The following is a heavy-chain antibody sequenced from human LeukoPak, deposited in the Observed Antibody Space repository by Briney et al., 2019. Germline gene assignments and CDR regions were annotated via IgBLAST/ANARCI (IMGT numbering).Heavy chain of an antibody. CDR1: GFTFSTSG. CDR3: ASDGRRSGSYSNYFDY. J-gene: IGHJ4*02. CDR2: IRYDGSNT. V-gene: IGHV3-30*02. Sequence: GGSLRLSCAASGFTFSTSGMHWVRQAAGKGLEWVAFIRYDGSNTYYADSVKGRFTISRDNSKNTVFLQMNSLGPEVAALYYCASDGRRSGSYSNYFDYWGQGTLVTVSS. D-gene: IGHD3-10*01.